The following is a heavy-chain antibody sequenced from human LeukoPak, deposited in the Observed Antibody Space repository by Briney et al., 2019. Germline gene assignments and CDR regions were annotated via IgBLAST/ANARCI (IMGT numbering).Heavy chain of an antibody. Sequence: PSETLSLACTVSGGSISSYYWSWIRQPPGKGLEWIGYIYYSGSTNYNPSLKSRVTISVDTSKNQFSLKLSSVTAADTAVYYCAREGGLVWFGEGDYWGQGTLVTVSS. J-gene: IGHJ4*02. CDR1: GGSISSYY. V-gene: IGHV4-59*01. CDR2: IYYSGST. CDR3: AREGGLVWFGEGDY. D-gene: IGHD3-10*01.